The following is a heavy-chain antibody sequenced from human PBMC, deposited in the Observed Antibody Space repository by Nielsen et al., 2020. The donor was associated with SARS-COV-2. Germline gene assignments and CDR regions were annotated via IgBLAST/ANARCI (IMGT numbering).Heavy chain of an antibody. CDR2: IYYSGST. D-gene: IGHD3-10*01. V-gene: IGHV4-39*07. CDR3: AREGNYYGSAGVEEWFDP. CDR1: GGSISSSSYY. Sequence: SETLSLTCTVSGGSISSSSYYWGWIRQPPGKGLEWIGSIYYSGSTYYNPSLKSRVTISVDTSKNQFSLKLSSVTAADTAVYYCAREGNYYGSAGVEEWFDPWGHGTLVTVSS. J-gene: IGHJ5*02.